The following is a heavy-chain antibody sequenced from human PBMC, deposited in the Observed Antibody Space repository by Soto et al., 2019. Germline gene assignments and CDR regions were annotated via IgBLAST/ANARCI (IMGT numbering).Heavy chain of an antibody. CDR2: ISYSGIT. Sequence: PSETLSLTCTVSGGSISSSTYYWGWIRQPPGKGLEWIGTISYSGITYYNQSLKSQVTISVDTSNNQLSLKLSSVTAADTAVYYCASLYGDYVSYWGQGTLVTVSS. CDR3: ASLYGDYVSY. J-gene: IGHJ4*02. D-gene: IGHD4-17*01. CDR1: GGSISSSTYY. V-gene: IGHV4-39*01.